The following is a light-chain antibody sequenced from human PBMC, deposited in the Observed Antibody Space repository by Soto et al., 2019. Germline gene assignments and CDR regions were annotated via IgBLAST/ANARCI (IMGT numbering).Light chain of an antibody. CDR3: QQYYNTPLT. J-gene: IGKJ4*01. V-gene: IGKV4-1*01. CDR2: WAS. Sequence: IVMTQSPDSLAVSLGERATINCKSSQSVLYSSNNKNYLAWYQQKPGQPPKLLIYWASTRQSGVPDRFSGSGSGTDFTLTISSLQAEDVAAYYCQQYYNTPLTFGGGTKVEIK. CDR1: QSVLYSSNNKNY.